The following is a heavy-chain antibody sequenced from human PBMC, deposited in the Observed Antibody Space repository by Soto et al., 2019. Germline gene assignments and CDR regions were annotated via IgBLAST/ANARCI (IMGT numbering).Heavy chain of an antibody. CDR2: ISYDGSNK. CDR1: GFTFSSYG. V-gene: IGHV3-30*18. Sequence: QVQLVESGGGVVQPGRSLRLSCAASGFTFSSYGMHWVRQAPGKGLEWVAVISYDGSNKYYADSVKGRFTISRDNSKNTLYLQMNSLRAEDTAVYYCAKDPYLRAKVSFDYWGQGTLVTVSS. CDR3: AKDPYLRAKVSFDY. D-gene: IGHD2-21*01. J-gene: IGHJ4*02.